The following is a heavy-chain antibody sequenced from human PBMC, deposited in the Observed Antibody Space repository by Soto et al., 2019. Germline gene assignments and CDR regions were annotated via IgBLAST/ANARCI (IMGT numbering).Heavy chain of an antibody. CDR1: GWSFSGYY. Sequence: PXDTLSLTCAVYGWSFSGYYWSLIRQPPGKGLEWIGEINHSGSTNYNPSLKSRVTISVDTSKNQFSLKLSSVAAADTAVYYCARVARIDSYGMDVWGQGTTVTVSS. V-gene: IGHV4-34*01. CDR2: INHSGST. J-gene: IGHJ6*02. CDR3: ARVARIDSYGMDV. D-gene: IGHD3-16*02.